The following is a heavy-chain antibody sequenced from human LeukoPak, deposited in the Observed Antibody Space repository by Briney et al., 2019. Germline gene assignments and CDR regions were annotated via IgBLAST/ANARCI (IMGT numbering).Heavy chain of an antibody. J-gene: IGHJ3*02. D-gene: IGHD6-13*01. Sequence: GRSLRLSCAASGFTFSSYGMHWVRQAPGKGLEWVANIKQDGSEKYYVDSVKGRFTISRDNAKNSLYLQMNSLRVEDTAVYYCARDIPPRIAAAGTRAFDIWGQGTMVTVSS. CDR2: IKQDGSEK. V-gene: IGHV3-7*01. CDR3: ARDIPPRIAAAGTRAFDI. CDR1: GFTFSSYG.